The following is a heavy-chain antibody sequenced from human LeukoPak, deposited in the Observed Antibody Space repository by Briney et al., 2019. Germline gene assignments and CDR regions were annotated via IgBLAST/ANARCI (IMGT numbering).Heavy chain of an antibody. CDR1: GYTSTTYA. V-gene: IGHV7-4-1*02. CDR2: INTNTGNP. Sequence: ASVKVSCKASGYTSTTYAMNWVRQAPGQGLEWMGWINTNTGNPTYAQGFTGRFVFSLDTSVSTAYLQISSLKAEDTAVYYCAREGIEMMELWYDAFDIWGQGTMVTVSS. J-gene: IGHJ3*02. CDR3: AREGIEMMELWYDAFDI. D-gene: IGHD5-18*01.